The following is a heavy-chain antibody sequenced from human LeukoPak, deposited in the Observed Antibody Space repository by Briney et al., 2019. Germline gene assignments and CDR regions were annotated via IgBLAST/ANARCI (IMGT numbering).Heavy chain of an antibody. Sequence: SETLSLTCSVSAYSISSGYYWGWIRQAPGKGLEWIGSIYYSGSTFYNPSLKSRVTISVDTSKNQFSLTLTSVTAADTAVYYCASSLAKYIDWLYWGQGTLVSVSS. CDR2: IYYSGST. V-gene: IGHV4-38-2*02. CDR1: AYSISSGYY. CDR3: ASSLAKYIDWLY. J-gene: IGHJ4*02. D-gene: IGHD3-9*01.